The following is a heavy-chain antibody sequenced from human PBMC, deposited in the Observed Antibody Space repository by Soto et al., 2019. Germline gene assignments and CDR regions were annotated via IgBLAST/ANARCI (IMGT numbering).Heavy chain of an antibody. Sequence: EVQLVESGGGLVQPGGSLRLSCAASGFTVSSNYMSWVRQAPGKGLEWGSVIYSGGSTYYTESVKGTFTISRDNSKNTLYRQMNGTRAEDTAVYYCARESPGPAAMGGPKSAYWGQGALVTVSS. V-gene: IGHV3-66*01. D-gene: IGHD2-2*01. CDR1: GFTVSSNY. J-gene: IGHJ4*02. CDR3: ARESPGPAAMGGPKSAY. CDR2: IYSGGST.